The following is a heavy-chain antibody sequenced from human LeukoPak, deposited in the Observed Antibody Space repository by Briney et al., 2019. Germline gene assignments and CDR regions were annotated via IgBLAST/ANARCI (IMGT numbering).Heavy chain of an antibody. CDR1: GFPFSDHY. J-gene: IGHJ4*02. CDR3: ARYLTYPAFFDY. V-gene: IGHV3-72*01. Sequence: GSLRLSCAVSGFPFSDHYVDWVRQAPGKGLEWVGRSRNKAIGYTTEYAASVKGRFTISRDDSQNSLFLQMNSLKAEDTAVYYCARYLTYPAFFDYWGQGTLVTVSS. CDR2: SRNKAIGYTT.